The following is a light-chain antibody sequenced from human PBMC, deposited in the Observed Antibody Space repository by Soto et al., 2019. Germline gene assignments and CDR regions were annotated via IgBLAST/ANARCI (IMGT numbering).Light chain of an antibody. V-gene: IGKV3-20*01. Sequence: VLTQSPGTLSLSPGEGATLSCRASQSLSSSYLAWYQQKPGQAPRLLIYGGSRRATGIPDRFSGSGSGTDFTLTISRLEPEDFAVYYCQQYDNVPRTFGQGTRLEI. CDR3: QQYDNVPRT. CDR1: QSLSSSY. CDR2: GGS. J-gene: IGKJ2*01.